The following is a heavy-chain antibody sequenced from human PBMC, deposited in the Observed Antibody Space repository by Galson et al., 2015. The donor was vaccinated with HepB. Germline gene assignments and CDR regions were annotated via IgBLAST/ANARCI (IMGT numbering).Heavy chain of an antibody. CDR2: ISSRGDYI. D-gene: IGHD6-6*01. CDR3: ASSPRLSIIENLIDC. V-gene: IGHV3-23*01. J-gene: IGHJ4*02. Sequence: SLRLSCAASGFTFSSHSMTWVRQAPGKGLEWVTSISSRGDYIYYSDSVKGRFTISRDNSKSTLFLQMDSLRAEDTAIYYCASSPRLSIIENLIDCWGQGTLVTVSS. CDR1: GFTFSSHS.